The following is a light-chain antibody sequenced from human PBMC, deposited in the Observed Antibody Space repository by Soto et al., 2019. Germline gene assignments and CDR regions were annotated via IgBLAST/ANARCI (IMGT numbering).Light chain of an antibody. CDR2: AAS. CDR1: QSISDS. Sequence: DIQMTQSPSSLSASVGDRVTITCRASQSISDSLNWYQRKPGKAPRLLIYAASTLQSGVPSRFSGSGSGTDFTLTISSLRPEDFATYYCQQSYTTPLFTFGPGTKVDIK. CDR3: QQSYTTPLFT. V-gene: IGKV1-39*01. J-gene: IGKJ3*01.